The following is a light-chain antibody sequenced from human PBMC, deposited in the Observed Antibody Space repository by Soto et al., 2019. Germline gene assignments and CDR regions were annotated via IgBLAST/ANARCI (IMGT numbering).Light chain of an antibody. Sequence: DIQMTQSPSSLSASVGDRVTITCRASQSISIYLNWYQQKPGKAPKLLICAASTLQGGVPSRFTGSGSGTDFTLTISSLQPEDFAFYYCQQLKSYVTFGQGTRLEIK. J-gene: IGKJ5*01. CDR3: QQLKSYVT. CDR1: QSISIY. CDR2: AAS. V-gene: IGKV1-39*01.